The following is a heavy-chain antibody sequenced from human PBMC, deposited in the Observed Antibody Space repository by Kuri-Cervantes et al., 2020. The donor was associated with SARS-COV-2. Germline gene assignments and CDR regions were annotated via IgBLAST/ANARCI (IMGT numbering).Heavy chain of an antibody. D-gene: IGHD6-6*01. V-gene: IGHV1-69*13. J-gene: IGHJ3*02. CDR2: IIPIFGTA. CDR3: ASLSCYPISARLSGHGAFDI. Sequence: SVKVSCKASGDTFSSYAIRWVRQAPGQGLEWMGGIIPIFGTANYAQKFQGRVTITADESTSTAYMELSSLGSEDTAVYYCASLSCYPISARLSGHGAFDIWGRGTMVTVSS. CDR1: GDTFSSYA.